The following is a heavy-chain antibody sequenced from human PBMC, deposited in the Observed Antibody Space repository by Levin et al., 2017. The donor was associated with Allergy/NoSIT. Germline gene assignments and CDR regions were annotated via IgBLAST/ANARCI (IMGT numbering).Heavy chain of an antibody. CDR1: AFTFSSYA. CDR2: IVDSGTNT. CDR3: TKDDLFARGATYRYSGFDS. Sequence: SCAASAFTFSSYAMSWVRQAPGKGLEWVSGIVDSGTNTYYADSVKGRFTISRDNSKNTLNLQMNSLRAEDTAMYYCTKDDLFARGATYRYSGFDSWGQGTLVTVSS. D-gene: IGHD3-10*01. V-gene: IGHV3-23*01. J-gene: IGHJ4*02.